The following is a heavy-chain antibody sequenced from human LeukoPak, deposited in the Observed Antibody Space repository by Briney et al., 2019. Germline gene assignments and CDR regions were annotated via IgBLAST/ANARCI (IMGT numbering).Heavy chain of an antibody. CDR1: GGSISSYY. Sequence: PSGTLSLTCTVSGGSISSYYWSWIRQPPGKGLEWIGYIYYSGTPNYNPTLKSRVTMSVDTSKNQFSLKLSSVTAADTAVYYCARHGGSYDFDFWGQGTLVTASS. D-gene: IGHD1-26*01. CDR3: ARHGGSYDFDF. J-gene: IGHJ4*02. CDR2: IYYSGTP. V-gene: IGHV4-59*08.